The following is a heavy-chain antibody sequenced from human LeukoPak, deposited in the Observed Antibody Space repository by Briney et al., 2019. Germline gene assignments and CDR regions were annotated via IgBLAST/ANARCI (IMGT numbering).Heavy chain of an antibody. Sequence: SQTLSLTCAVSGGSSRSGDYFWSWIRQPPGKGLEWIGYIYYSGSTNYNPSLKSRVTISVDTSKNQFSLKLSSVTAAETAVYYCARVVAGRRFDPWGQGTLVTVSS. CDR1: GGSSRSGDYF. J-gene: IGHJ5*02. CDR2: IYYSGST. CDR3: ARVVAGRRFDP. V-gene: IGHV4-61*08. D-gene: IGHD6-19*01.